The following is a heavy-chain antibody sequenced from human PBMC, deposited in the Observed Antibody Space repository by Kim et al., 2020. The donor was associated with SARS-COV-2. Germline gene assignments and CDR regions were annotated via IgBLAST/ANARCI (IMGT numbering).Heavy chain of an antibody. CDR3: ARGVYDWDPRWHLDV. J-gene: IGHJ2*01. D-gene: IGHD3-9*01. V-gene: IGHV4-59*13. Sequence: SETLSLTCTVSGGSISGYYWTWIRQPPGKGLEWIGYGYINGATIYNPSLKSRVTISVDRSNSQFSLTLRSVTAADAALYFCARGVYDWDPRWHLDVWGRGTLVTVSS. CDR1: GGSISGYY. CDR2: GYINGAT.